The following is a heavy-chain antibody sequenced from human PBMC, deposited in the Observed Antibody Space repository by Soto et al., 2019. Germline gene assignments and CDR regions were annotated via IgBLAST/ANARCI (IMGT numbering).Heavy chain of an antibody. V-gene: IGHV4-4*02. Sequence: QVQLQESGPGLVKPSGTLSLTCAVSGGSISSSNWWSWVRQPPGKGLEWIGEIYHSGSTNYNPSLKNLVTISVDKSKNQFSLKLSSVTAADTAVYYCARQNYDFWSGTPSRWFDPWGQGTLVTVSS. D-gene: IGHD3-3*01. CDR3: ARQNYDFWSGTPSRWFDP. CDR2: IYHSGST. J-gene: IGHJ5*02. CDR1: GGSISSSNW.